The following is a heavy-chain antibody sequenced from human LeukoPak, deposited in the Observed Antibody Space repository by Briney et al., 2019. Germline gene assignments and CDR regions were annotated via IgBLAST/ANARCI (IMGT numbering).Heavy chain of an antibody. D-gene: IGHD3-3*01. Sequence: SETLSLTCAVSGYSISSGYYWGWIRQPPGKGLEWIGYIYYGGSTNYNPSLKSRVTISVDTSKNQFSLKLSSVTAADTAVYYCARDRGPYDFWSGRRKYNWFDPWGQGTLVTVSS. CDR3: ARDRGPYDFWSGRRKYNWFDP. V-gene: IGHV4-61*01. J-gene: IGHJ5*02. CDR2: IYYGGST. CDR1: GYSISSGYY.